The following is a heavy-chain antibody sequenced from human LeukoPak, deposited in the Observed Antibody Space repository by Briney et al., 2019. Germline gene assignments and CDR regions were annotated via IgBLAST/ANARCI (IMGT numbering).Heavy chain of an antibody. D-gene: IGHD6-13*01. V-gene: IGHV4-39*07. Sequence: KPSETLSLTCTVSGGSISSNSYYWGWIRQPPGKGLEWIGSIYYSGSTYYNPSLKSRVTISVDTSKNQFSLKLSSVTAADTAVYYCARRAAAAVTGPQNAFDIWGQGTMVTVSS. CDR1: GGSISSNSYY. CDR2: IYYSGST. J-gene: IGHJ3*02. CDR3: ARRAAAAVTGPQNAFDI.